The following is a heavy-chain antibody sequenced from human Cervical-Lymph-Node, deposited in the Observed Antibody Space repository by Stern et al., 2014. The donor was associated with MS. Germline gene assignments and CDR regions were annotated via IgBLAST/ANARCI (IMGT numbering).Heavy chain of an antibody. CDR3: AREGEYCSGSRCYPFLDY. D-gene: IGHD2-15*01. V-gene: IGHV4-59*01. CDR2: ISHTGSV. J-gene: IGHJ4*02. CDR1: GGSLRSYY. Sequence: VQLQESGPGLVKPSETLSLTCTVSGGSLRSYYWNWIRQAPGKGLEWLGFISHTGSVNYNPSISSRVAMSVDTSKNQFSLTVSSVTAADTAVYYCAREGEYCSGSRCYPFLDYWGQGTLVTVSS.